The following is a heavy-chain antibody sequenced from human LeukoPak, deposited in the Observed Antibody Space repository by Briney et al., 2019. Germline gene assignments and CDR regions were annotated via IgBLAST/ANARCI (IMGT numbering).Heavy chain of an antibody. CDR3: ARNRGYSSGWYVY. D-gene: IGHD6-19*01. V-gene: IGHV1-2*02. CDR2: INPNSGGT. J-gene: IGHJ4*02. Sequence: ASVKVSCKASGYTFTGYYMHWVRRAPGQGLEWMGWINPNSGGTNYAQKFQGRVTMTRDTSISTAYMELSRLRSDDTAVYYCARNRGYSSGWYVYWGQGTLVTVSS. CDR1: GYTFTGYY.